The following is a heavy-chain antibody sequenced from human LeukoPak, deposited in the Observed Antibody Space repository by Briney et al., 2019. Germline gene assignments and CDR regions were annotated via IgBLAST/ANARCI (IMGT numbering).Heavy chain of an antibody. CDR2: INHSGST. CDR1: GFTFGNYA. J-gene: IGHJ4*02. Sequence: GSLRLSCAASGFTFGNYAMSWVRQPPGKGLEWIGEINHSGSTNYNPSLKSRVTISVDTSKNQFSLKLSSVTAADTAVYYCARLITIFGPFDYWGQGTLVTVSS. D-gene: IGHD3-3*01. CDR3: ARLITIFGPFDY. V-gene: IGHV4-34*01.